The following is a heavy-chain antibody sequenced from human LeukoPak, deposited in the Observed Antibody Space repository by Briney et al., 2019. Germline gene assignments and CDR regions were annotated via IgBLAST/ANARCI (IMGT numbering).Heavy chain of an antibody. CDR2: IKQDGSEK. J-gene: IGHJ3*02. CDR3: ARNTYYYERSGWKAFDI. D-gene: IGHD3-22*01. Sequence: PGGSLRLSCAASGVTFSIYWTSWVRQAPGKGLEWVANIKQDGSEKYYVDSVRGRFTISRDNAKNSLYLQMNSLRVEDTAAYYCARNTYYYERSGWKAFDIWGQGTMVTVSS. V-gene: IGHV3-7*01. CDR1: GVTFSIYW.